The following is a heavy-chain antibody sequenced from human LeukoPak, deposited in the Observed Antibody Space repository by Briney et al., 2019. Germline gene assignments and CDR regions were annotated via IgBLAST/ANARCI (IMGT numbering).Heavy chain of an antibody. Sequence: GGSLRLSCAASGFTFSSYEMNWVRQAPGKGLEWVSYISSSGSTIYYADSVKGRFTISRDNAKNSLYLQMNSLRAEDTAVYYCAKDGGMNWFDPWGQGTLVTVSS. CDR1: GFTFSSYE. CDR2: ISSSGSTI. J-gene: IGHJ5*02. CDR3: AKDGGMNWFDP. V-gene: IGHV3-48*03. D-gene: IGHD3-3*01.